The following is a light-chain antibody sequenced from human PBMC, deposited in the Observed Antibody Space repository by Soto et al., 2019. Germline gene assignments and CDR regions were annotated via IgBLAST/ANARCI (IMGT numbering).Light chain of an antibody. CDR1: QSVNSNY. CDR2: GAS. CDR3: QQYGSSLPRT. V-gene: IGKV3-20*01. J-gene: IGKJ2*01. Sequence: EIVLTQSPGTLSLSPGESATLSCRASQSVNSNYLAWYQQKPGQAPRLLIYGASSRATGIPHRFSASGSATDFTLTISRLEPEDFAVYYRQQYGSSLPRTFGQGTKLEIK.